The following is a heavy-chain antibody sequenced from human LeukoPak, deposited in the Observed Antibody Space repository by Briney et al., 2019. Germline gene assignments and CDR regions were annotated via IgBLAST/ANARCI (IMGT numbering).Heavy chain of an antibody. D-gene: IGHD4-17*01. CDR3: ARGTRDYGEETIDY. CDR2: IIPIFGIA. CDR1: GGTFSSYA. J-gene: IGHJ4*02. V-gene: IGHV1-69*04. Sequence: GASVKVSCKASGGTFSSYAISWVRQAPGQGLEWMGRIIPIFGIANYAQKFQGRVTITADKSTSTAYMELSSLRSEDTAVYYCARGTRDYGEETIDYWGQGTLVTVSS.